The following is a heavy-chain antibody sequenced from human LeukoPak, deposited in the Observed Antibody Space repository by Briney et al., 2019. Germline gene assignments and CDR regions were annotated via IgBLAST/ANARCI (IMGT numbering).Heavy chain of an antibody. CDR1: GGSSSSSSYY. Sequence: PSETLSLTCTVSGGSSSSSSYYWGWIRQPPGKGLEWIGYIYYSGSTNYNPSLKSRVTISVDTSKNQFSLKLSSVTAADTAVYYCASHRYSSSWLQHWGQGTLVTVSS. D-gene: IGHD6-13*01. V-gene: IGHV4-61*05. CDR3: ASHRYSSSWLQH. CDR2: IYYSGST. J-gene: IGHJ1*01.